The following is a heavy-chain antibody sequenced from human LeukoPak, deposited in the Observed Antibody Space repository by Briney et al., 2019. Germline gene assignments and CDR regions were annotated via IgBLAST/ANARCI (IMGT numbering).Heavy chain of an antibody. J-gene: IGHJ5*02. Sequence: ASVKVSCKASGYTFTSYYMHWVRQAPGQGLEWMGIINPSGGSTSYAQKFQGRVTMTRDTSTSTVYMELSSLRSEDTAVYYCARGHLYYDILTGYYYNWFDPWGQGTLVTVSS. CDR1: GYTFTSYY. V-gene: IGHV1-46*01. CDR3: ARGHLYYDILTGYYYNWFDP. CDR2: INPSGGST. D-gene: IGHD3-9*01.